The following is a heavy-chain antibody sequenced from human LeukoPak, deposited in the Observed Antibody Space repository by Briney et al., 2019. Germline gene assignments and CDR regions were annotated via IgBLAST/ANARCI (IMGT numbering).Heavy chain of an antibody. CDR3: AREGGTIVVVPAAIPDAFDI. V-gene: IGHV4-59*12. CDR2: IYYSGST. J-gene: IGHJ3*02. Sequence: RPSETLSLTCTVSGGSISSYYWSWIRQPPGKGLEWIGYIYYSGSTYYNPSLKSRVTISVDTSKNQFSLKLSSVTAADTAVYYCAREGGTIVVVPAAIPDAFDIWGQGTMVTVSS. D-gene: IGHD2-2*01. CDR1: GGSISSYY.